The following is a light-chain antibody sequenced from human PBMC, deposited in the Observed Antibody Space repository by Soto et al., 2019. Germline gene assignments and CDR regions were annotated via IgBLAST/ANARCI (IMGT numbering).Light chain of an antibody. V-gene: IGLV2-23*02. Sequence: QSVLTQPASVSGSPGQSITISCTGTGSDVGSYILVSWYQQHPGKAPKLIIYEVSERPSGVSDRFSGSKSDNTASLTISGLQAEDEADSYCCSYAGGTSWVFGGETKLTVL. CDR1: GSDVGSYIL. J-gene: IGLJ3*02. CDR2: EVS. CDR3: CSYAGGTSWV.